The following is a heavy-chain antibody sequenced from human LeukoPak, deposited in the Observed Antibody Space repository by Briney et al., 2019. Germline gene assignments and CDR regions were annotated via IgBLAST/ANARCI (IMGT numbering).Heavy chain of an antibody. J-gene: IGHJ4*02. CDR2: IRYDGSNK. V-gene: IGHV3-30*02. CDR3: AKSGAARLYYFDY. Sequence: GGSLRLSCAASGLTFSNYGMHWVRQAPGKGLEWVAFIRYDGSNKYYADSVKGRFTISRDNSKNTLYLQMNSLRAEDTAVYYCAKSGAARLYYFDYWGQGTLVTVSS. D-gene: IGHD6-6*01. CDR1: GLTFSNYG.